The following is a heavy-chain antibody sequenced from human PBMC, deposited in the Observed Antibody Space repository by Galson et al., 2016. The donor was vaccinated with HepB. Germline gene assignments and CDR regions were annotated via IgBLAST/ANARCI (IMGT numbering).Heavy chain of an antibody. CDR1: GFTFRNYG. D-gene: IGHD2-15*01. V-gene: IGHV3-33*01. J-gene: IGHJ4*02. Sequence: SLRLSCAASGFTFRNYGMHWVRQAPGKGLEWVAITWADGSDARYADSVKGRFAISRDNSKNTLYLHMNSLRADDTAVYYCARGRYCSGGGCYQDYWGQGTLVTVSS. CDR2: TWADGSDA. CDR3: ARGRYCSGGGCYQDY.